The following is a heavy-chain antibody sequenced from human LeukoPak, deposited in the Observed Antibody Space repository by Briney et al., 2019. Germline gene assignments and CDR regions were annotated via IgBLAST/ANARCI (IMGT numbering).Heavy chain of an antibody. D-gene: IGHD5-24*01. CDR3: ARTSSGMATIWGY. V-gene: IGHV1-69*13. Sequence: SVKVSCKVSGYTLTELSMHWVRQAPGQGLEWMGGIIPIFGTANYAQKFQGRVTITADESTSTAYMELSSLRSEDTAVYYCARTSSGMATIWGYWGQGTLVTVSS. CDR2: IIPIFGTA. CDR1: GYTLTELS. J-gene: IGHJ4*02.